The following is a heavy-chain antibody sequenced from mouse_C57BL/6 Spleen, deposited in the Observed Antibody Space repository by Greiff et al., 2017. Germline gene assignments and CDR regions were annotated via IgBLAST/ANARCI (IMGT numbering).Heavy chain of an antibody. J-gene: IGHJ4*01. D-gene: IGHD1-1*01. CDR2: INPNNGGT. Sequence: VQLQQSGPELVKPGASVKISCKASGYTFTDYYMNWVKQSHGKSLEWIGDINPNNGGTSYNQKFKGKATLTVDKSSSTEYMELRSLTSEDSAVYYCAYGSSYPYWAMDYWGQGTSVTVSS. V-gene: IGHV1-26*01. CDR3: AYGSSYPYWAMDY. CDR1: GYTFTDYY.